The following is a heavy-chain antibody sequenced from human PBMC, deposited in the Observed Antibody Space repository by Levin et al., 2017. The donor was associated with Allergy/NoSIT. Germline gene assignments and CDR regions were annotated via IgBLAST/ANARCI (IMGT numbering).Heavy chain of an antibody. V-gene: IGHV1-69*02. CDR3: ARGPQHCTSSTCYDAFDI. Sequence: AASVKVSCKASGGTFSTTSVNWLCQAPGQGLEWMGRIIPVYGIANHAQKFQGRVTITADTSTSTGDMELSSLRSEDTAVYYCARGPQHCTSSTCYDAFDIWGQGTMVTVSS. CDR2: IIPVYGIA. J-gene: IGHJ3*02. CDR1: GGTFSTTS. D-gene: IGHD2-2*01.